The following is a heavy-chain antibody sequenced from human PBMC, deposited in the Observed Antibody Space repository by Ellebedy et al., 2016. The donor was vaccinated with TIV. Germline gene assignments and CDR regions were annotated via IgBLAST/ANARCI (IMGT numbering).Heavy chain of an antibody. D-gene: IGHD3-10*01. Sequence: MPSETLSLTCEVFGGSLSGFHWTWIRQSPIRGLEWIGEMSHSGGTQYNPSLENRVTFSLDTSKKQISLTLTSVTAADTAKYYCARGLGYFGSRSRWFDSWGQGSLVTVSS. J-gene: IGHJ5*02. V-gene: IGHV4-34*01. CDR3: ARGLGYFGSRSRWFDS. CDR2: MSHSGGT. CDR1: GGSLSGFH.